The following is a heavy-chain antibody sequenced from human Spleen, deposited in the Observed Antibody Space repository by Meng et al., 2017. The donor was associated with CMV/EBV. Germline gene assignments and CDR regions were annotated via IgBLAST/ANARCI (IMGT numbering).Heavy chain of an antibody. D-gene: IGHD3-22*01. J-gene: IGHJ4*02. CDR1: GYSISSTSW. Sequence: QGRLRESVPGLVKPSDTLSLTCAVSGYSISSTSWWGWIRPHPGKGLEWIGYIYYSGSTSYNPSIKSRVTMSVDTSKNQFSLNLNSVTAVDTAVYYCARNVPGTSAYYDWGQGTLVTVSS. CDR3: ARNVPGTSAYYD. V-gene: IGHV4-28*07. CDR2: IYYSGST.